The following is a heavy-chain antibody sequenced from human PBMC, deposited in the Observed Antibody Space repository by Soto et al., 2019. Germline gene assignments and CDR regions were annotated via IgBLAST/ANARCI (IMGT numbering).Heavy chain of an antibody. CDR3: ARLPGFDSRADV. V-gene: IGHV1-69*13. CDR1: RGTFSSYA. D-gene: IGHD6-13*01. Sequence: SVTVSCTASRGTFSSYAISWVRPAAGQGLEWMGGIIPIFGTANYEQKLQGRVTITADESTSTAYMELSSLRSEDTAVYYCARLPGFDSRADVWGQGTTVTVSS. CDR2: IIPIFGTA. J-gene: IGHJ6*02.